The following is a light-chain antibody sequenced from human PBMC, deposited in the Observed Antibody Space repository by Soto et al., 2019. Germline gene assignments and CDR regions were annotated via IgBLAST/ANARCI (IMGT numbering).Light chain of an antibody. J-gene: IGLJ1*01. V-gene: IGLV2-14*03. CDR1: SSDVGGYNY. Sequence: QSALTQPASVPGSPGQSITISCTGTSSDVGGYNYVSWYQQHPGKAPKLMIYEVSNRPSGVSNRFSGSKSGSTASLTISGLQAEDEADYYCSSYTSSSVPYVFGTGTKVTVL. CDR3: SSYTSSSVPYV. CDR2: EVS.